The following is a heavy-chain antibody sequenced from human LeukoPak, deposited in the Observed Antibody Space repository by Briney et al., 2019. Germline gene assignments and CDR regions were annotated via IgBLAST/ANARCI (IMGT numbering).Heavy chain of an antibody. CDR3: ARGALFGYSSSWYLGAFDI. D-gene: IGHD6-13*01. CDR2: IIPIFGTA. CDR1: GGTFSSYA. V-gene: IGHV1-69*05. Sequence: SVKVSCKASGGTFSSYAISWVRQAPGQGLEWMGGIIPIFGTANYAQKFQGRVTITTDESTSTAYMELSSLRSEDTAVYYCARGALFGYSSSWYLGAFDIWGQRTMDTVSS. J-gene: IGHJ3*02.